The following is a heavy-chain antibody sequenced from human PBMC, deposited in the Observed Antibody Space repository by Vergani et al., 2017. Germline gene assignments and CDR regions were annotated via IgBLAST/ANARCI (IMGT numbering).Heavy chain of an antibody. V-gene: IGHV3-23*04. CDR2: ISGGGGNT. D-gene: IGHD6-19*01. CDR3: AKDVEQEVAGTVDY. CDR1: GFTFSSYA. Sequence: EVHLVESGGGLVRSGGSLRLSCAASGFTFSSYAMSWVRQAPGKGLEWFSAISGGGGNTYYADSVKGRFTISRDNSKNTLYLQMNTLRAEDTAIYYCAKDVEQEVAGTVDYWGQGTLVTVSS. J-gene: IGHJ4*02.